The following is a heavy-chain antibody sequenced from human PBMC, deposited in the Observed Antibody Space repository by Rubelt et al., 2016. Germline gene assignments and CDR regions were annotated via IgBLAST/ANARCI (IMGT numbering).Heavy chain of an antibody. Sequence: GGSLRLSCSASGFTFSSYAMHWVRQAPGKGLEYVSAISSNGGSTYYADSVKGRFTISRDNSKNTLYLQMNSLRAEDTAVYYCARGEVLLQFDYWGQGTLVTVSS. CDR2: ISSNGGST. V-gene: IGHV3-64*04. CDR1: GFTFSSYA. D-gene: IGHD3-22*01. CDR3: ARGEVLLQFDY. J-gene: IGHJ4*02.